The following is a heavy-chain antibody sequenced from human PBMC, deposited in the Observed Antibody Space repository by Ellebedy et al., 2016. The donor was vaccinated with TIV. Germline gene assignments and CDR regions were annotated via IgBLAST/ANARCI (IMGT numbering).Heavy chain of an antibody. CDR1: GGTFSSYA. Sequence: SVKVSXXASGGTFSSYAISWVRQAPGQGLEWMGGIIPIFGTANYAQKFQGRVTITADESTSTAYMELSSLRSEDTAVYYCARGPFRVGATREYFQHWGQGTLVTVSS. V-gene: IGHV1-69*13. CDR2: IIPIFGTA. CDR3: ARGPFRVGATREYFQH. D-gene: IGHD1-26*01. J-gene: IGHJ1*01.